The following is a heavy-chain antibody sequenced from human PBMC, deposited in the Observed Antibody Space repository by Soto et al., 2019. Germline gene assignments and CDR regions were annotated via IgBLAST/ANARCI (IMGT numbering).Heavy chain of an antibody. CDR1: GGSISSSSYY. J-gene: IGHJ5*02. V-gene: IGHV4-39*01. CDR2: IYYSGST. Sequence: QLQLQESGPGLVKPSETLSLTCTVSGGSISSSSYYWGWIRQPPGKGLEWIGSIYYSGSTYYNPSLKSRVTISVDTSKNQFSLKLSSVTAADTAVYYCARRALYNWFDPWGQGTLVTVSS. CDR3: ARRALYNWFDP.